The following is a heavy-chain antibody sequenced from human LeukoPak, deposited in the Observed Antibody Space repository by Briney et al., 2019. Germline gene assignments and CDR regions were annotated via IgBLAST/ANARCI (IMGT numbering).Heavy chain of an antibody. D-gene: IGHD3-22*01. CDR2: IKQDGSEK. V-gene: IGHV3-7*01. CDR1: GFTFSSYW. Sequence: PGGSLRLSCAASGFTFSSYWMSWVRQAPGKGLEWVANIKQDGSEKYYVVSVKGRFTISRDNAKNSLYLQMNSLRAEDTAVYYCARQNYYDSSGYYYSGFDYWGQGTLVTVSS. J-gene: IGHJ4*02. CDR3: ARQNYYDSSGYYYSGFDY.